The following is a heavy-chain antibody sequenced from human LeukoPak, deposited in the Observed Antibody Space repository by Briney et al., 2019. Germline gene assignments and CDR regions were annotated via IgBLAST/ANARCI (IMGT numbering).Heavy chain of an antibody. J-gene: IGHJ4*02. CDR2: INSDGSST. D-gene: IGHD6-13*01. Sequence: GGSLRLSCAASGFTFSSYWMHWVRQASGKGLVWVSHINSDGSSTNYADSVKGRFTISRDNAKNTLYLQMNSLRAEDTAVYYCARLSRQGYTSSWLDYWGQGTLVTVSS. V-gene: IGHV3-74*01. CDR3: ARLSRQGYTSSWLDY. CDR1: GFTFSSYW.